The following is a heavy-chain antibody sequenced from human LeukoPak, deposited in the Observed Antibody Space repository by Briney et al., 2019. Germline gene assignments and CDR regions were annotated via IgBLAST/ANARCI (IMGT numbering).Heavy chain of an antibody. CDR1: GYTFSDYY. CDR2: INPNSGGT. V-gene: IGHV1-2*02. J-gene: IGHJ4*02. CDR3: ARARVGEPRAYDY. Sequence: ASVKVSCKASGYTFSDYYMHWVRQAPGQGLEWMGWINPNSGGTNYAQKFQGRVTMTRDTSISTAYMELSRLRSDDTAVYYCARARVGEPRAYDYWGQGTLVTVSS. D-gene: IGHD1-26*01.